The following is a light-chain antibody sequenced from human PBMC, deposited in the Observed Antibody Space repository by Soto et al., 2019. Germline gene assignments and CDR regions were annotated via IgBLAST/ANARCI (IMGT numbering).Light chain of an antibody. J-gene: IGLJ1*01. CDR1: SSDVGSYNR. CDR2: EVS. CDR3: SSYTRSSTDV. Sequence: QSALTQPPSVSGSPGQSVAISCTGTSSDVGSYNRVSWYQQPPGTAPKVMIYEVSNRPSGVPDRFSGSKSGNTASLTISGLQAEDEADDYCSSYTRSSTDVFGTGTKSPS. V-gene: IGLV2-18*02.